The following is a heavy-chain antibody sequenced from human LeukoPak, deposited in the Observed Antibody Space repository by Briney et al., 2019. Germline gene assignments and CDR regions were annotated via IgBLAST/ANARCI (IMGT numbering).Heavy chain of an antibody. Sequence: GGSLRLSCAASGFFVSNNYMSWVRQAPGKGLEWVSVIYSGGSTYYADSVKGRFTISRDNSKNTLYLQMNSLRAEDTAVYYCARDWSGSGWSYFDYWGQGTLVTVSS. CDR2: IYSGGST. J-gene: IGHJ4*02. V-gene: IGHV3-53*01. D-gene: IGHD6-19*01. CDR1: GFFVSNNY. CDR3: ARDWSGSGWSYFDY.